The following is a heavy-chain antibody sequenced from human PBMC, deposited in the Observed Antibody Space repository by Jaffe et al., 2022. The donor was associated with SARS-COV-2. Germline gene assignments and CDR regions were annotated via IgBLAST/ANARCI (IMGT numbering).Heavy chain of an antibody. J-gene: IGHJ6*03. V-gene: IGHV4-59*01. CDR1: GGSFSGYF. D-gene: IGHD1-20*01. Sequence: QVQLQESGPGLVKPSETLSLTCAVSGGSFSGYFCNWIRQSPGKRLEWIGYISYTGSTNYSPSLESRVTISADTSKTRISLKLNSVTAADTAVYYCTRAPPYNWNDSGYMDVWGKGTTVTVSS. CDR3: TRAPPYNWNDSGYMDV. CDR2: ISYTGST.